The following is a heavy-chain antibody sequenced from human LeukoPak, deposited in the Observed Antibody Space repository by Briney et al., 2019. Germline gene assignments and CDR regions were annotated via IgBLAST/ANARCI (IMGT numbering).Heavy chain of an antibody. D-gene: IGHD3-16*01. CDR3: TRDWPVSFGEVPYY. Sequence: GGSLTPTCTASGFTFGDYAMSWVRQAPGKGLEWVGFIRSKAYGGTTEYAASVKGRFTISRDDSKSIAYLQMNSLKTEDTAVYYCTRDWPVSFGEVPYYWGQGTLGTVSS. CDR2: IRSKAYGGTT. V-gene: IGHV3-49*04. J-gene: IGHJ4*02. CDR1: GFTFGDYA.